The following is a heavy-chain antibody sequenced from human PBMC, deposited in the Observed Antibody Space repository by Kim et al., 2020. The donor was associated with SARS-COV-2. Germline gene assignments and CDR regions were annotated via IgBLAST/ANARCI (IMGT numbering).Heavy chain of an antibody. J-gene: IGHJ5*02. CDR3: ARGDYGDYPQCLS. Sequence: GGSLRLSCAASGFTFSSYAMHWVRQAPGKGLEWVAIISYDGSNKYYADSVKGRFTISRDNSKNTLSLQMNSLRAEDTAVYYCARGDYGDYPQCLSWGQGSVVTVSS. CDR1: GFTFSSYA. V-gene: IGHV3-30*04. D-gene: IGHD4-17*01. CDR2: ISYDGSNK.